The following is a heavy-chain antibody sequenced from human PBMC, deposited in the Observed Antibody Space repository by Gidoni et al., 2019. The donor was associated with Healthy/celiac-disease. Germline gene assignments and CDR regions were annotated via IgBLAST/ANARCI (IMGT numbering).Heavy chain of an antibody. J-gene: IGHJ3*02. D-gene: IGHD5-12*01. V-gene: IGHV1-46*01. Sequence: QVQLVQSGAEVKKPGASVKVSCKASGYTFTSYYMHWVRQAPGQGLEWMGIINPSGGSTSYAQKFQGRVTMTRDTSTSTVYMELSSLRSEDTAVYYCARDLDGYNYDDAFDIWGQGTMVTVSS. CDR3: ARDLDGYNYDDAFDI. CDR1: GYTFTSYY. CDR2: INPSGGST.